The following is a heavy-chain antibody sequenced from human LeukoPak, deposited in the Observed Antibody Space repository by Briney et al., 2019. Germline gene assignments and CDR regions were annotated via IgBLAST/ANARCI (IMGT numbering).Heavy chain of an antibody. J-gene: IGHJ4*02. CDR1: GGSFSGYY. V-gene: IGHV4-34*01. CDR2: INHSGST. D-gene: IGHD1-26*01. CDR3: ASLERDPNVGATVDY. Sequence: SETLSLTCAVYGGSFSGYYWSWIRQPPGKGLEWIGEINHSGSTNYNPSLKSRVTISVDTSKNQFSLKLSSVTAADTAVYYCASLERDPNVGATVDYWGQGTLVTVSS.